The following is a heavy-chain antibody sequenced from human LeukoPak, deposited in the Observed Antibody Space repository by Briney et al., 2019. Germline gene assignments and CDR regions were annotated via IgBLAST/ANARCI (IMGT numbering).Heavy chain of an antibody. D-gene: IGHD6-13*01. CDR2: MYSRGDT. V-gene: IGHV3-53*01. CDR3: ARDAPQVPAAGVLAS. CDR1: GFTVSDNY. Sequence: GGSLRLSCAASGFTVSDNYMSWVRQAPGKGLEWVSVMYSRGDTYYANSVKGRFTFSRDISKNTLYLQMNGLRVADTAMYYCARDAPQVPAAGVLASWGHGTLVIVSS. J-gene: IGHJ5*01.